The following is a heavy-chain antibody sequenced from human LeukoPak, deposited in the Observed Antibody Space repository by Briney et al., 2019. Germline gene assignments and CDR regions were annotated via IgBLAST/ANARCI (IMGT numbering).Heavy chain of an antibody. D-gene: IGHD3-3*01. V-gene: IGHV4-59*01. CDR2: MYYSGST. CDR3: ASSHPLGSNNDYYTPFDY. J-gene: IGHJ4*02. CDR1: GGSISNYY. Sequence: SETLSLTCTVSGGSISNYYWSWIRQPPGKGLEWIGYMYYSGSTNYNPSLKSRVTISVDTSKNQFSLKLRSVTAADTAVYYCASSHPLGSNNDYYTPFDYWGQGTLVTVSS.